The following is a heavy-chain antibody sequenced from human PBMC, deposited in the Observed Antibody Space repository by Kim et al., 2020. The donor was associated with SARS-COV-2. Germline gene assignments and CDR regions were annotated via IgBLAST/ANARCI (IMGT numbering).Heavy chain of an antibody. CDR3: ARDRPYYYDSSGYNEGDAFDI. J-gene: IGHJ3*02. Sequence: GGSLRLSCAASGFTFSDYYMSWIRQAPGKGLEWVSYISSSGSTIYYADSVKGRFTISRDNAKNSLYLQMNSLRAEDTAVYYCARDRPYYYDSSGYNEGDAFDIWGKGQWSPSLQ. CDR2: ISSSGSTI. V-gene: IGHV3-11*01. CDR1: GFTFSDYY. D-gene: IGHD3-22*01.